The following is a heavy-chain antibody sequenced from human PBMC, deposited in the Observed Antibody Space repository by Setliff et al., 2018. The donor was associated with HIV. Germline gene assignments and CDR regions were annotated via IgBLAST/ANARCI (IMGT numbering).Heavy chain of an antibody. CDR2: ISWSGGGT. V-gene: IGHV3-20*04. CDR3: ASVLRYYGSGSYPFGY. J-gene: IGHJ4*02. D-gene: IGHD3-10*01. CDR1: GFTFEDYG. Sequence: PGGSLRLSCAASGFTFEDYGMSWVRQVPGKGLEWVSGISWSGGGTGYAASVKGRFTISRDNAKNSLYLQMNSLRAEDTAVYYCASVLRYYGSGSYPFGYWGQGTLVTVSS.